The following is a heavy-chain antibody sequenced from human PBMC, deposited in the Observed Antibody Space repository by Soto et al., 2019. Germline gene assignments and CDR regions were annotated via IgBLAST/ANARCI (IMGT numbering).Heavy chain of an antibody. CDR2: ISWNSGNI. CDR3: AKGAATSIFAYFDY. V-gene: IGHV3-9*01. CDR1: GFTFDAYA. D-gene: IGHD3-3*01. J-gene: IGHJ4*02. Sequence: DVHLVESGGGLVQPGRSLRLSCAASGFTFDAYAMHWVRQVPGKGLEWVSSISWNSGNIVYADSVKGRFTISRDSANNSLYLQMNGLKTEDTALYYCAKGAATSIFAYFDYWGQGTLVTVSS.